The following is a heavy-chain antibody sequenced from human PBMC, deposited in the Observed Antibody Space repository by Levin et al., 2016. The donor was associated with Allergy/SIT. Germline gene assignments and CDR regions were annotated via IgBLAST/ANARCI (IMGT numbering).Heavy chain of an antibody. D-gene: IGHD4-11*01. V-gene: IGHV3-23*01. CDR1: GFTFSSYA. Sequence: GESLKISCAASGFTFSSYAMSWVRQAPGKGLEWVSAISGSGGNTYYADSVKGRFTISRDNSKNTLYLQMNSLRAEDTAVYYCAKRSYSNYGPWFDPWGQGTLVTVSS. J-gene: IGHJ5*02. CDR3: AKRSYSNYGPWFDP. CDR2: ISGSGGNT.